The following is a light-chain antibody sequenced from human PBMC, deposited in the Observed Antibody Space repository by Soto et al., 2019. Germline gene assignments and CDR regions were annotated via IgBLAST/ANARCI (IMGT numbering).Light chain of an antibody. Sequence: EIVLTQSPGTLSLSPGERATLSCRASQSVSKYSAWYQQKPGQAPRVLIYGASSRATGIPDRFSGSGSGTDFTLTISRLEPEDFAVYYCQHYAGSPWTFGQGTKVEIK. J-gene: IGKJ1*01. CDR3: QHYAGSPWT. CDR1: QSVSKY. V-gene: IGKV3-20*01. CDR2: GAS.